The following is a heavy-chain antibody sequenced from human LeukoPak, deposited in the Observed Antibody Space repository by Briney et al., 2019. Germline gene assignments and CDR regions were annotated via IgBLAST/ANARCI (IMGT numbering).Heavy chain of an antibody. Sequence: AGGSLRLSCAASAFTFSNFAMNWVRQAPGRXXXXXSAINPSGGTTYYAXSVKGRFTISRDNSKNTLYLQMNSLRAEDTAVYFCAKAVSHSYFDYWGQGTLVTVSA. CDR1: AFTFSNFA. J-gene: IGHJ4*02. CDR2: INPSGGTT. CDR3: AKAVSHSYFDY. V-gene: IGHV3-23*01. D-gene: IGHD6-19*01.